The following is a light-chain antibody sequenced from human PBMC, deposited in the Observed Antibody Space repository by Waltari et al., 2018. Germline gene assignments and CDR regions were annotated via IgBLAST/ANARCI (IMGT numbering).Light chain of an antibody. J-gene: IGKJ1*01. CDR3: QQYNNWPPWT. V-gene: IGKV3-15*01. Sequence: EIVMTQSPATLSVSPGERAPLSCRASQSVSSNLAWYQQKPGQAPRPLIYGASTRATAIPARFSGSGSGTEFTLTISSLQSEDFAVYSCQQYNNWPPWTFGQGTKVEIK. CDR2: GAS. CDR1: QSVSSN.